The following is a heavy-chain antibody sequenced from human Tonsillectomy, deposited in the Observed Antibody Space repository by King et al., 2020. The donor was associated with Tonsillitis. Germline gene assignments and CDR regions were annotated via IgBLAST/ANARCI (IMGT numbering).Heavy chain of an antibody. CDR3: AKDGGYYDSSGYYYD. V-gene: IGHV3-23*04. CDR1: GFTFNNYA. Sequence: VQLVESGGGLVQPGGSLRLSCAASGFTFNNYAMSWVRQAPGKGLEWVSAISGSGDRTYYGDSVKGRLTISRDNSKNTLYLQLTSLSAEDTAVYYCAKDGGYYDSSGYYYDWGQGTLVTVSS. J-gene: IGHJ4*02. D-gene: IGHD3-22*01. CDR2: ISGSGDRT.